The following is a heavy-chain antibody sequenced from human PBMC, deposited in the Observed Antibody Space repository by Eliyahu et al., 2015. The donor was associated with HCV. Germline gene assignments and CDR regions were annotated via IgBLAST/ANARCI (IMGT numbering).Heavy chain of an antibody. CDR1: GFTFSSYG. CDR2: ISSSSSYI. J-gene: IGHJ4*02. Sequence: EVQLVESGGGLVKPGGSLRLSCAASGFTFSSYGMNWVRQAPGKGLEWVSSISSSSSYIYYADSVKGRFTISRDNAKNSLYLQMNSLRAEDTAVYYCARAGGSYLEVDYWGQGTLVTVSS. D-gene: IGHD1-26*01. V-gene: IGHV3-21*01. CDR3: ARAGGSYLEVDY.